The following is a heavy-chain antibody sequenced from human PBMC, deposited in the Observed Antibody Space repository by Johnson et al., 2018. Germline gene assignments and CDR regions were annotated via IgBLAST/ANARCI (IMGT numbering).Heavy chain of an antibody. J-gene: IGHJ6*02. D-gene: IGHD3-22*01. CDR3: ARTPIFYYYDSSGYYYYYGMDV. CDR1: GYTFTSYD. CDR2: MNPNSGNT. V-gene: IGHV1-8*01. Sequence: QVQLVESGAEVKKPGASVKVSCKASGYTFTSYDINWVRQATGQGLEWMGWMNPNSGNTGYAQKFKARGTITADDSTSTAYMKLSSLRSEDTAVYYCARTPIFYYYDSSGYYYYYGMDVWGQGTTVTVSS.